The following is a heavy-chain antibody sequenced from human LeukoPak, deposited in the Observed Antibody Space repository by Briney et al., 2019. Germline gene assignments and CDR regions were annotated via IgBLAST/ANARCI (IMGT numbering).Heavy chain of an antibody. V-gene: IGHV3-23*01. D-gene: IGHD3-3*01. CDR3: AKSVAIYFYYGLDV. Sequence: GALRLSCAASGFTFSSYAMSRVRQTPGKGLEWVSAISGSGGSTYYADSVKGRFTISRDNSKNTLFLQMNSLRAEDTAPYYRAKSVAIYFYYGLDVWGQGTTVTVSS. CDR2: ISGSGGST. J-gene: IGHJ6*02. CDR1: GFTFSSYA.